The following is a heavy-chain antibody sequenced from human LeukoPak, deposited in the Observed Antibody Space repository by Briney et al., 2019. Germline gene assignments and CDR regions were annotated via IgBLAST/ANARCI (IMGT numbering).Heavy chain of an antibody. V-gene: IGHV4-59*01. J-gene: IGHJ4*02. CDR2: IYYSGST. CDR3: ARGGLWFGELYEYYFDY. D-gene: IGHD3-10*01. CDR1: GGSISSYY. Sequence: SETLSLTCTVSGGSISSYYWSWIRQPPGKGLEWIGYIYYSGSTNYNPSLKSRVTISVDTSKNQSSLKLSSVTAADTAVYYCARGGLWFGELYEYYFDYWGQGTLVTVSS.